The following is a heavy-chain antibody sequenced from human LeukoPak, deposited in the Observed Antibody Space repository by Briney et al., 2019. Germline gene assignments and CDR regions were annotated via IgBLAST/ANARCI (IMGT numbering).Heavy chain of an antibody. Sequence: SETLSLTCTVSGGSISSYYWSWIRQPPGKGLEWIGYFYYSGSTNYNPSLKSRVTISVDTSKSQFSLKLSSVTAADTAVYYCARDDLRFLEWLLSDYYYGMDVWGQGTTVTVSS. CDR1: GGSISSYY. V-gene: IGHV4-59*01. D-gene: IGHD3-3*01. CDR3: ARDDLRFLEWLLSDYYYGMDV. CDR2: FYYSGST. J-gene: IGHJ6*02.